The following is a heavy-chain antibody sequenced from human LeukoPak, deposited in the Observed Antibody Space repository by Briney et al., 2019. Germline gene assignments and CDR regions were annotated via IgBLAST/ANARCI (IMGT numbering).Heavy chain of an antibody. Sequence: GGSLRLSCAASGFTFSSYAMSWVRQAPGKGLEWVSAISGSGGDTYYADSVKGRFIISRDNSKNTLYLQMNTLRAEDTAVYYCARASGYSGYDPFDYWGQGTLVTVSS. CDR2: ISGSGGDT. CDR1: GFTFSSYA. V-gene: IGHV3-23*01. J-gene: IGHJ4*02. D-gene: IGHD5-12*01. CDR3: ARASGYSGYDPFDY.